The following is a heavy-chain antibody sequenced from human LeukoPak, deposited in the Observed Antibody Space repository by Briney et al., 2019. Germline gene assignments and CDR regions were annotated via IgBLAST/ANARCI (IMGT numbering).Heavy chain of an antibody. D-gene: IGHD5-12*01. Sequence: SQTLSLTCTVSGGSISSGSYYWSWIRQPAGKGLEWIGRIYYSGSTNYNPSLKSRVTISVDTSKNQLSLKLSSVTAADTAVYYCARGDSGYDWVDYWGQGTLVTVSS. CDR3: ARGDSGYDWVDY. CDR2: IYYSGST. V-gene: IGHV4-61*02. J-gene: IGHJ4*02. CDR1: GGSISSGSYY.